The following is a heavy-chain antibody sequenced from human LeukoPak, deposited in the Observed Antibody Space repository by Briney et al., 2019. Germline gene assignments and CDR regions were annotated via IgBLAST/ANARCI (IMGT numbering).Heavy chain of an antibody. V-gene: IGHV3-30*02. Sequence: GGSLRLSRAASGFTFSSYGMHWVRQAPGKGLEWVAFIRYDGSNKYYADSVKGRFTISRDNSKNTLYPQMNSLRAEDTAVYYCAKGSQTSPDYWGQGTLVTVS. CDR1: GFTFSSYG. D-gene: IGHD1-14*01. CDR3: AKGSQTSPDY. J-gene: IGHJ4*02. CDR2: IRYDGSNK.